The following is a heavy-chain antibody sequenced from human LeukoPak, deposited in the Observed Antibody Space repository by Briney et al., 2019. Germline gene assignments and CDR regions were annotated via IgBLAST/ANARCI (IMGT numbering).Heavy chain of an antibody. Sequence: GGSLRLSCAASGFTFSHYGMNWVRHTPGKGLEWVSGIRSNGITTYYADSVKGRFTTSRDNSKNTVYLQMNSLRPDDTAIYFCARQEARGYYYEGLDYWGQGNLVTVSS. CDR1: GFTFSHYG. V-gene: IGHV3-23*01. CDR3: ARQEARGYYYEGLDY. J-gene: IGHJ4*02. CDR2: IRSNGITT. D-gene: IGHD3-22*01.